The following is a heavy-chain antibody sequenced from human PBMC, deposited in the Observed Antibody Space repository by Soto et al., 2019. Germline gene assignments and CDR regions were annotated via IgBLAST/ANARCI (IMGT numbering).Heavy chain of an antibody. D-gene: IGHD1-1*01. J-gene: IGHJ6*02. CDR1: GGTFSSYA. CDR3: ARGGKERFRGSGMDV. CDR2: IIYIFGTA. Sequence: ASVKVSCKVSGGTFSSYAISWVRQAPGQGLEWLGEIIYIFGTAMYAQKFQGRVTIIADESASTAYVELSSLRSDDTAVYYCARGGKERFRGSGMDVWGQGTTVTVSS. V-gene: IGHV1-69*13.